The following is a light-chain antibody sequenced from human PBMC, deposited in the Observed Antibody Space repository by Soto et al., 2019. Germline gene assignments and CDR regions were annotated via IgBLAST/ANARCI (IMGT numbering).Light chain of an antibody. Sequence: EKVMTQSPATLSVSPGDRATLSCRANQSIRSNLAWYQQKPGQAPRLLMYGVSTRATGVPARFSGSGSGTEFILTISSLQSEDFAVYYCQQYDNWPLTFGGGTKVQIK. V-gene: IGKV3-15*01. CDR1: QSIRSN. J-gene: IGKJ4*01. CDR3: QQYDNWPLT. CDR2: GVS.